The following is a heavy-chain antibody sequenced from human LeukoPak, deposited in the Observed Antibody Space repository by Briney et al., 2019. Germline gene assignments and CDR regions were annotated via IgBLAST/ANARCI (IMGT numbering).Heavy chain of an antibody. CDR1: GFTFSSYW. CDR2: IKQDGSEK. CDR3: ARAVSRYDFWNYYYMDV. V-gene: IGHV3-7*01. J-gene: IGHJ6*03. D-gene: IGHD3-3*01. Sequence: GGSLRLSCAASGFTFSSYWMSWVRQAPGKGLKWVANIKQDGSEKYYVDSVKGRFTISRDNAKNSLYLQMNSLRAEDTAVYYCARAVSRYDFWNYYYMDVWGKGTTVTVSS.